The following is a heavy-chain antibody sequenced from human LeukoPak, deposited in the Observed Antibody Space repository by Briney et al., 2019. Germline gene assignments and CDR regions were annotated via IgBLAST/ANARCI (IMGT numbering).Heavy chain of an antibody. J-gene: IGHJ4*02. CDR1: GFTFSSYE. CDR3: AKDESGGVVSFDY. V-gene: IGHV3-23*01. D-gene: IGHD3-3*01. Sequence: GGSLRLSCAASGFTFSSYEMNWVRQAPGKGLEWVSAISGSGGSAFYADSVKGRFTISRDNSKNTLYLQMNSLRAEDTAVYYCAKDESGGVVSFDYWGQGTLVTVSS. CDR2: ISGSGGSA.